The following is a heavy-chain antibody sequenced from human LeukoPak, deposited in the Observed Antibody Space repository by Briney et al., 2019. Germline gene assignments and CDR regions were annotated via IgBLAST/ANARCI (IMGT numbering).Heavy chain of an antibody. CDR2: IWYDGSEK. V-gene: IGHV3-33*06. CDR3: AKDAAVAGMFRAFDY. CDR1: GFTFSSYG. J-gene: IGHJ4*02. D-gene: IGHD6-19*01. Sequence: GGSLRLSCAASGFTFSSYGMHWVRQAPGKGLEWVAVIWYDGSEKYFADSVKGRFTISRDNSKNTLYLQMNSLRAEDTAVYYCAKDAAVAGMFRAFDYWGQGTLVTVSS.